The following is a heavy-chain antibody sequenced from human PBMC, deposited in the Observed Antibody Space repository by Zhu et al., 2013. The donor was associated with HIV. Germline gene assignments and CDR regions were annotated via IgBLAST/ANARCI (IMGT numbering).Heavy chain of an antibody. Sequence: QVQMVQSGTEVVQPGASVRISCKTSGYTFIGYYIHWVRQAPGQGLEWMGWINPNSGGANFAQRFQGRVTMTRDTAIDTAYMEVTSLRSDDTAVYFCAREDRRLMTSLDFWGQGTLVSVSS. CDR2: INPNSGGA. V-gene: IGHV1-2*02. J-gene: IGHJ4*02. D-gene: IGHD3-16*01. CDR3: AREDRRLMTSLDF. CDR1: GYTFIGYY.